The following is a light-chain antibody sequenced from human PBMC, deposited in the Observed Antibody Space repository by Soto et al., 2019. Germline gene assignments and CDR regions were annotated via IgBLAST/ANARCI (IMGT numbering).Light chain of an antibody. CDR2: GAS. CDR1: QSVSSSY. Sequence: EIVLTQSPGTLSLSPGERATLSCRASQSVSSSYLAWYQQKPGQAPRLLIYGASSRATGIPDRFSGSGSGTDFTLTISRLEPEAFAVYYCQQYGSSREYTFGQGTKLEIK. J-gene: IGKJ2*01. V-gene: IGKV3-20*01. CDR3: QQYGSSREYT.